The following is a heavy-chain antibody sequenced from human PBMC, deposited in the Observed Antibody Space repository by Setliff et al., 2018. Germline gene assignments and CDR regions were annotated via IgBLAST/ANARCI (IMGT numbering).Heavy chain of an antibody. Sequence: GGSLRLSCAASGFTFNNYFMIWVRQAPGKGLEWVSSISNSGGEIHYADSVKGRFTISRDNPRSTLYLQMNSLRAEDTAVYFCAAGTYSSGYWGQGTLVTVSS. CDR2: ISNSGGEI. J-gene: IGHJ4*02. CDR1: GFTFNNYF. D-gene: IGHD3-10*01. V-gene: IGHV3-23*01. CDR3: AAGTYSSGY.